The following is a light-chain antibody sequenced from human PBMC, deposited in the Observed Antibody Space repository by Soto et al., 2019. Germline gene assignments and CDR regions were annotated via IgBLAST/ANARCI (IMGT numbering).Light chain of an antibody. V-gene: IGKV1-9*01. J-gene: IGKJ5*01. CDR3: QQLKTYPLIS. CDR1: QDINNY. CDR2: LAS. Sequence: DIQLTQSPSFLSASVGDRVTITCRASQDINNYLAWYQQKPGKAPQLLIYLASTLQRGVPSRFSGSGSGTEFTLTISSLRPEDFGAYYCQQLKTYPLISFDQGTRLEIK.